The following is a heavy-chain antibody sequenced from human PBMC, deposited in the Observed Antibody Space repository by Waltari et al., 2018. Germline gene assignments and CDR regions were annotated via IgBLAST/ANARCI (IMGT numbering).Heavy chain of an antibody. CDR3: ARERTVLFDAFDI. J-gene: IGHJ3*02. CDR1: GYTFTSHG. D-gene: IGHD2-21*01. Sequence: QVQLVQPGAEVKKPGAAVKVSCKASGYTFTSHGISRGRQDPGQGREWMGWVSAYNGNTNYAQKLQVRVTMTTDTTTSTAYMGLRSLRSDDTAVYYCARERTVLFDAFDIWGQGTMVTVSS. CDR2: VSAYNGNT. V-gene: IGHV1-18*01.